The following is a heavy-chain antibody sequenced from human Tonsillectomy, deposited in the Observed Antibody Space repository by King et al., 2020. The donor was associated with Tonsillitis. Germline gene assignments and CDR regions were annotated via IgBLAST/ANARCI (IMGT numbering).Heavy chain of an antibody. CDR3: AKSRSNYDFWSAFDY. CDR2: IRYDGSDK. CDR1: GFTFSTYV. Sequence: VQLVESGGGVVRPGGSLRLSCAASGFTFSTYVMYWVRQAPGKGLEGVAFIRYDGSDKYYADSVMGRFTISRDNSKNTLFLQMNSLRAEDTAVYYCAKSRSNYDFWSAFDYWGQGTQVTVSS. J-gene: IGHJ4*02. V-gene: IGHV3-30*02. D-gene: IGHD3-3*01.